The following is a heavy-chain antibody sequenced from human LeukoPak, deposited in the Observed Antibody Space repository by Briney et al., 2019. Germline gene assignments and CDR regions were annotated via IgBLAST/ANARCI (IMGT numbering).Heavy chain of an antibody. J-gene: IGHJ4*02. CDR2: IGPTGSDR. V-gene: IGHV3-21*06. Sequence: GGSLRLSCTASGLTFSTSGFNWVRQAPGKGLEWVASIGPTGSDRYHADSIKGRFTISRDNANNFLYLQMNSLRAEDTAVCYCATETNGRHYDYWGQGTLLTVSS. CDR1: GLTFSTSG. CDR3: ATETNGRHYDY. D-gene: IGHD1-14*01.